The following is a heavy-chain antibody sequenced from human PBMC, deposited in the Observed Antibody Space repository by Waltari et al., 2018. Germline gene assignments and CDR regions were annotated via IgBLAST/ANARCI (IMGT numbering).Heavy chain of an antibody. J-gene: IGHJ4*02. CDR2: INEDGSEK. V-gene: IGHV3-7*01. Sequence: EVQLVESGGGLVQPGGSLGLSCAASGLTFRRFWMTWVRQAPGKGLEWVANINEDGSEKHYVDSVKGRFTISRDNAKNSLFLQMNSLRADDTAVYYCASGGHVDYCGQGTLVTVSS. CDR3: ASGGHVDY. CDR1: GLTFRRFW.